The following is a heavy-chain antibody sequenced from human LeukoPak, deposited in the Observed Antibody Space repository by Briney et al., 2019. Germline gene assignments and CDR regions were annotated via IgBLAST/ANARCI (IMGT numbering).Heavy chain of an antibody. V-gene: IGHV4-39*01. Sequence: SETLSLTCTVSGGSISSSSYYWGWIRQPPGKGLEWIGSIYYSGSTYYNPSLKSRVTISVDTSKNQFSLKLSSVAAADTAVYYCARHYYDSSGYYYYYYMDVWGKGTTVTVSS. J-gene: IGHJ6*03. D-gene: IGHD3-22*01. CDR2: IYYSGST. CDR3: ARHYYDSSGYYYYYYMDV. CDR1: GGSISSSSYY.